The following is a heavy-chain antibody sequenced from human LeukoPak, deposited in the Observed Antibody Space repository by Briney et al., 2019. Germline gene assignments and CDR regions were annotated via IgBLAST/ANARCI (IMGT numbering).Heavy chain of an antibody. J-gene: IGHJ3*01. Sequence: PGGSLRLSCAASGFTFSSYAMTWVRQAPGKGLEWVSAISGSSGSTYYADSVKGRFTISRDNSKNTLYLQMNSLRADGTAVYYCASQRRVDLGFAFNLWGQGTMVTVSS. CDR3: ASQRRVDLGFAFNL. D-gene: IGHD2-2*01. CDR1: GFTFSSYA. V-gene: IGHV3-23*01. CDR2: ISGSSGST.